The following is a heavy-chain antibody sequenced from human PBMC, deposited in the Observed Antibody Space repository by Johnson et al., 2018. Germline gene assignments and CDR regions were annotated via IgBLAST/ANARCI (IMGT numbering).Heavy chain of an antibody. D-gene: IGHD3-3*01. CDR1: GFTFSSYA. CDR3: AREFEWLIGGGYFQH. J-gene: IGHJ1*01. Sequence: QVQLVESGGGVVQXGRSLRLXCAASGFTFSSYAMHWVRQAPGKGLEWVAVISYDGSNKYYADSVKGRFTISRDNSKNTRYLQMNSLRAEDTAVYYCAREFEWLIGGGYFQHWARAPWSPSPQ. CDR2: ISYDGSNK. V-gene: IGHV3-30-3*01.